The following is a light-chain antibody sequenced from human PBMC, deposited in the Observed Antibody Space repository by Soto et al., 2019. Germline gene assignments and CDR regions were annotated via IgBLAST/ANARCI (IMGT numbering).Light chain of an antibody. CDR1: QSVNSN. CDR3: QQYNKWPPYT. Sequence: EIVMTQSPANLSVSPGERATLSCRASQSVNSNLAWYQQKPGQGPRLLIYGASTRATGIPARFRGSGSGTEFTLTISSLQSEDFAVYYCQQYNKWPPYTFGQGTKAEIK. J-gene: IGKJ2*01. V-gene: IGKV3-15*01. CDR2: GAS.